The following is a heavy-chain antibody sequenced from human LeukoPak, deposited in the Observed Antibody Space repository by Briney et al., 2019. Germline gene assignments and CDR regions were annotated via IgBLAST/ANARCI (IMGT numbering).Heavy chain of an antibody. D-gene: IGHD7-27*01. CDR2: IYTSGST. Sequence: PSETLSLTCTVSGGSISSGSYYWSWIRQPAGKGLEWIGRIYTSGSTNYNPSLKSRVTISVDTSKNQFSLKLSSVTAADTAVYYCARVNREKLGYWYFDLWGRGTLVTVSS. CDR1: GGSISSGSYY. CDR3: ARVNREKLGYWYFDL. J-gene: IGHJ2*01. V-gene: IGHV4-61*02.